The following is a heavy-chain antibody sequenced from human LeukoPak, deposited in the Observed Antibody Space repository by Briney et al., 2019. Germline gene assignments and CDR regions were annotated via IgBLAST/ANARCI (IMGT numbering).Heavy chain of an antibody. CDR1: GGSISSSSYY. J-gene: IGHJ4*02. CDR2: IYYSGST. CDR3: ARHMVVEEGFFDY. D-gene: IGHD2-15*01. Sequence: SETLSLTCTVSGGSISSSSYYWGWIRQPPGKGLEWIGSIYYSGSTYYNPSLKSRVTISVDTSKNQFSLKLSSVTTADTAVYYCARHMVVEEGFFDYWGQGTLVTVSS. V-gene: IGHV4-39*01.